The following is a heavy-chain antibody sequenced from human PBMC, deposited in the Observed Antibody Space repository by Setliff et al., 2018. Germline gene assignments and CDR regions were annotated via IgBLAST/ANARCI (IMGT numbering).Heavy chain of an antibody. V-gene: IGHV1-2*02. CDR1: GYTFTDYY. J-gene: IGHJ4*02. CDR3: ARDLRAATATGEYYVDF. CDR2: INPNTGST. Sequence: ASVKVSCKASGYTFTDYYIQWVRQAPGQGLEWMGWINPNTGSTYYRQRFQGRVTMTRDTSISTAYMDVNRLKSDDTAVYYCARDLRAATATGEYYVDFWGQGTLVTVS. D-gene: IGHD6-13*01.